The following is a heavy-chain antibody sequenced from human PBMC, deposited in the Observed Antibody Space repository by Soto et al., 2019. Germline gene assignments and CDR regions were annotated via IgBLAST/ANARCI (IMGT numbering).Heavy chain of an antibody. J-gene: IGHJ3*02. Sequence: VELLKISRNGSGYRFTSYWIGWVSQMHGKGLEWMGIIYPGDSDTRYSPSFQGQVTISADKSISTAYLQWSSLKASDTAMYYCARLRITMIVVAPAGAFDIWGQGTMVTVSS. D-gene: IGHD3-22*01. CDR3: ARLRITMIVVAPAGAFDI. CDR1: GYRFTSYW. V-gene: IGHV5-51*01. CDR2: IYPGDSDT.